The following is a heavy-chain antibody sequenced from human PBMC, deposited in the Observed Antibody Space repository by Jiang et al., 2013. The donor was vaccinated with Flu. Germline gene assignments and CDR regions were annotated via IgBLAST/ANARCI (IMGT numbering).Heavy chain of an antibody. CDR3: ATGVYSGSYLGHDY. D-gene: IGHD1-26*01. CDR1: GDSVSSDTVI. Sequence: QTLSLTCVISGDSVSSDTVIWSWIRQSPSRGLEWLGRTYYRSNWFKEYAESVKSRITINADTSKNQFSLLLDSVTAEDTAVYYCATGVYSGSYLGHDYWGQGTLVTVSS. CDR2: TYYRSNWFK. V-gene: IGHV6-1*01. J-gene: IGHJ4*02.